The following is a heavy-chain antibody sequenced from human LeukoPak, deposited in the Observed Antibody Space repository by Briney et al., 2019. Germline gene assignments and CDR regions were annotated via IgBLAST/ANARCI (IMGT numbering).Heavy chain of an antibody. Sequence: SETLSLTCTVSGGSLSSSYWGWIRQPAGKGLEWIGRISGSGSTNYNPSLMSRVTASVDTSKNHFSLQLSSVTAADTAVYYCAREGRSATDGYWGQGTLVTVSS. J-gene: IGHJ4*02. V-gene: IGHV4-4*07. CDR3: AREGRSATDGY. CDR1: GGSLSSSY. CDR2: ISGSGST. D-gene: IGHD3-16*01.